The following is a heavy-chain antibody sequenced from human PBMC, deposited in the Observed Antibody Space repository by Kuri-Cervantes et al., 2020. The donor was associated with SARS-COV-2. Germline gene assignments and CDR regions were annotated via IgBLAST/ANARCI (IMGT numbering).Heavy chain of an antibody. J-gene: IGHJ4*02. CDR3: ARGGFIVVVPAVPFDY. V-gene: IGHV4-34*01. CDR1: GGSFSGYY. CDR2: INHSGST. D-gene: IGHD2-2*01. Sequence: SQTLSLTCAVYGGSFSGYYWSWIRQPPGKGLEWIGEINHSGSTNYNPSLKSRVTISVDTSKNQFSLKLSSVTAADTAVYYCARGGFIVVVPAVPFDYRGQGTLVTVSS.